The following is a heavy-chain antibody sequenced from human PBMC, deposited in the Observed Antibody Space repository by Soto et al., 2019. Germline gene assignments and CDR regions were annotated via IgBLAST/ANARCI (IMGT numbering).Heavy chain of an antibody. CDR3: ARGSWAFDI. CDR2: INHSGST. J-gene: IGHJ3*02. V-gene: IGHV4-34*01. CDR1: GGSFSGYY. Sequence: SETLSLTCAVYGGSFSGYYWSWIRQPPGKGLEWIGEINHSGSTNYNPSLKRRVTISVDTSKNQFSLKLSSVTAADTAVYYCARGSWAFDIWGQGTMVTVSS.